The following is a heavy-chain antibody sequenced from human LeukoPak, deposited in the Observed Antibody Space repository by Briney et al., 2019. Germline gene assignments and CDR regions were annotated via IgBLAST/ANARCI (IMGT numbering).Heavy chain of an antibody. CDR2: IKQDGSEK. V-gene: IGHV3-7*01. Sequence: PGGSLRLSCAASGFTFSSYWMSWVRQAPGKGPEWVANIKQDGSEKYYVDSVKGRFTISRDNAKNSLYLQMNSLRAEDTAVYYCASPRGYGYYFDYWGQGTLVTVSS. J-gene: IGHJ4*02. CDR3: ASPRGYGYYFDY. D-gene: IGHD5-12*01. CDR1: GFTFSSYW.